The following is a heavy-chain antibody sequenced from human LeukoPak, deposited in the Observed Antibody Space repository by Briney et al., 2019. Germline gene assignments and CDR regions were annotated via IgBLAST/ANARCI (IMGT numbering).Heavy chain of an antibody. V-gene: IGHV4-34*01. CDR1: GGSFSGYY. Sequence: TSETLSLTCAVYGGSFSGYYWSWIRQPPGKGLEWIGEINHSGSTNYNPSLKSRVTISVDTSKNQFSLKLSSVTAADTAVYYCARGGRPLHSSGRSPFDYWGQGTLVTVSS. CDR3: ARGGRPLHSSGRSPFDY. D-gene: IGHD6-19*01. J-gene: IGHJ4*02. CDR2: INHSGST.